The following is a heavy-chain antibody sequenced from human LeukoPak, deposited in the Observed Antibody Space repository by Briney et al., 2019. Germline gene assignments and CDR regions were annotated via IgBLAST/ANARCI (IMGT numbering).Heavy chain of an antibody. Sequence: SETLSLTCTVSGYSISSGYYWGWIRQPPGKGLEWIGSIYHSGSTYYNPSLKSRVTISVDTSKNQFSLKLSSVTAADTAVYYCARAGTTSGYDSDAFDIWGQGTMVTVSS. D-gene: IGHD5-12*01. J-gene: IGHJ3*02. CDR2: IYHSGST. V-gene: IGHV4-38-2*02. CDR1: GYSISSGYY. CDR3: ARAGTTSGYDSDAFDI.